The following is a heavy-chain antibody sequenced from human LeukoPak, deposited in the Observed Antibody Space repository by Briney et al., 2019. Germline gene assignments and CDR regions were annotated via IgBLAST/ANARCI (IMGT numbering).Heavy chain of an antibody. CDR3: AKDRHFWSGYRYFFDY. CDR2: ISYDGSNK. CDR1: GFTFSSYG. Sequence: GGSLRLSCAASGFTFSSYGMYWVRQAPGKGLEWVAVISYDGSNKYYADSVKGRFTISRDNSKNTLFLQMNSLRAEDTAVYYCAKDRHFWSGYRYFFDYWGQGTLVTVST. V-gene: IGHV3-30*18. D-gene: IGHD3-3*02. J-gene: IGHJ4*02.